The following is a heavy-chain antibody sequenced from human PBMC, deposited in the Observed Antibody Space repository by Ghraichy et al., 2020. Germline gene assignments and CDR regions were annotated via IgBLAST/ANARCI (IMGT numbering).Heavy chain of an antibody. Sequence: GGSLRLSCAASGFTFSRYAMSWVRQAPGKGLECVSAIINSAQSTSYADSVKGRFTISRDNSKNTLYLQMNSLRAEDTAVYYCAKDQDAELRGFFDYWGQGTLVTVSS. CDR1: GFTFSRYA. V-gene: IGHV3-23*01. D-gene: IGHD4-23*01. J-gene: IGHJ4*02. CDR3: AKDQDAELRGFFDY. CDR2: IINSAQST.